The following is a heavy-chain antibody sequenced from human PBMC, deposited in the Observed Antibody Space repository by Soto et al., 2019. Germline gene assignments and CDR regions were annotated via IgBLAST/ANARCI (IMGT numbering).Heavy chain of an antibody. Sequence: QIQLVQSGGEVKKPGASVKVSCKPSGYKFISHGITWVRQAPGQGLEWMGRISAYNGNTNYAHKLQGRVTMTTDTTTNTAYMELGSLTSDDTAVYYCARGAFCGGTPGCRDMDDWRQGTPVTVSS. CDR1: GYKFISHG. J-gene: IGHJ6*02. D-gene: IGHD2-15*01. V-gene: IGHV1-18*01. CDR3: ARGAFCGGTPGCRDMDD. CDR2: ISAYNGNT.